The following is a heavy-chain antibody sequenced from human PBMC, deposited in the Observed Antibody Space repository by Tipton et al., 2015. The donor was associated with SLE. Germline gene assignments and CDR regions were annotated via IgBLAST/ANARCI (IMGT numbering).Heavy chain of an antibody. Sequence: QLVQSGAEVKKPGASVKVSCKASGYTFTSYGISWVRQAPGQGLEWMGWISAYNGNTNYAQKLQGRVTMTTDTSTSTAYMELRSLRSDDTAVYYCARSGHCTGGVCYTYYYYGMDVWDQGTTVTVSS. CDR1: GYTFTSYG. CDR2: ISAYNGNT. J-gene: IGHJ6*02. D-gene: IGHD2-8*02. CDR3: ARSGHCTGGVCYTYYYYGMDV. V-gene: IGHV1-18*01.